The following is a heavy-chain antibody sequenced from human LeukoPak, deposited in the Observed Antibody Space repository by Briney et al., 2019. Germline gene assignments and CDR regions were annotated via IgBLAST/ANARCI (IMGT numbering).Heavy chain of an antibody. D-gene: IGHD6-19*01. CDR1: GFTFSSYA. CDR2: ISSSGGNT. Sequence: PGGSLRLSCTASGFTFSSYAMSWVRQAPGRGLEWVSGISSSGGNTYHADSVKGRFTISRDNSKNTLYLQMKSLRAEDTAVYYCARLVWLDRNLDYWGQGTLLTVSS. V-gene: IGHV3-23*01. CDR3: ARLVWLDRNLDY. J-gene: IGHJ4*02.